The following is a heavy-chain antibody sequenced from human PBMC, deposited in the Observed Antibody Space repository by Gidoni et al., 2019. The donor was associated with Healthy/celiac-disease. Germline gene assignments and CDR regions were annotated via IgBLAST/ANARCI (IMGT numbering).Heavy chain of an antibody. D-gene: IGHD3-16*02. V-gene: IGHV4-34*01. CDR2: INHSGST. CDR3: AGGSPYDYVWKSYRRGGWFDH. J-gene: IGHJ5*02. Sequence: QLQLQQWGAGLLTPSEPLSLTCADYGGSFSGYYWSGIRQPPGKGLEWTGVINHSGSTNYNPSLKSRVTISVDSSKDQFSRKLSSETAADTAVYYCAGGSPYDYVWKSYRRGGWFDHWGQGTLVTVSS. CDR1: GGSFSGYY.